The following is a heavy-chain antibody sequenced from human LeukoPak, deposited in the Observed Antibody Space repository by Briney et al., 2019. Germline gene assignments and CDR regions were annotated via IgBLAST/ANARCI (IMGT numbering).Heavy chain of an antibody. Sequence: PSETLSLTCAVYGGSFSGYYWSWIRQHPGKGLEWIGYIYYSGSTYYNPSLKSRVNISVDTSKNQFSLKLSSVTAADTAVYYCARVPLLASSGGSNVGRYYYYYMDGWGKGTTVTVPS. D-gene: IGHD2-15*01. J-gene: IGHJ6*03. CDR2: IYYSGST. V-gene: IGHV4-31*11. CDR1: GGSFSGYY. CDR3: ARVPLLASSGGSNVGRYYYYYMDG.